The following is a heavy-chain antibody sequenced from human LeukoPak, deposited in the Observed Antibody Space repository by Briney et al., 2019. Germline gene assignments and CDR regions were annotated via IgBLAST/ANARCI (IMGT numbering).Heavy chain of an antibody. J-gene: IGHJ5*01. CDR3: AKDSLDS. CDR2: IQYDGSNK. V-gene: IGHV3-30*02. Sequence: GGSLRLSCAASGFTFSSYGMHWVRQAPGKGLEWVAFIQYDGSNKYYVDSVKGRFTVSRDNSKNTLYLQMNSLRVEDTAVYYCAKDSLDSWGQGTLVTVSS. CDR1: GFTFSSYG.